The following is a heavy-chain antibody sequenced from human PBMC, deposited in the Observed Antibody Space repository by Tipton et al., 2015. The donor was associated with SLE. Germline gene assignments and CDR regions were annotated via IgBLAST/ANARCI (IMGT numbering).Heavy chain of an antibody. Sequence: SLRLSCSASGFTFSSYGMHWVRQAPGKGLEWVAFIRYDGSNKYYADSVKGRFTISRDNSKNTLYLQMNSLRAEDTAVYYCARDFGEWGLQTAGAFDIWGQGTMVTVSS. V-gene: IGHV3-30*02. D-gene: IGHD1-26*01. J-gene: IGHJ3*02. CDR1: GFTFSSYG. CDR2: IRYDGSNK. CDR3: ARDFGEWGLQTAGAFDI.